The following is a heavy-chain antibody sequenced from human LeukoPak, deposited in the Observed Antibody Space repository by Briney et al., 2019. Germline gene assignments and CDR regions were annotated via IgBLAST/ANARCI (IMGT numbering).Heavy chain of an antibody. CDR3: ARLGGYDSDY. CDR1: GYSFTNYW. J-gene: IGHJ4*02. D-gene: IGHD5-12*01. V-gene: IGHV5-10-1*01. Sequence: GESLKISCKGSGYSFTNYWISWVRQMPGKGLEWMGAIDPSDSYSKYSPSFQGHVTISADKSISTAYLQWSSLKASDTAMYYCARLGGYDSDYWGQGTLVTVSS. CDR2: IDPSDSYS.